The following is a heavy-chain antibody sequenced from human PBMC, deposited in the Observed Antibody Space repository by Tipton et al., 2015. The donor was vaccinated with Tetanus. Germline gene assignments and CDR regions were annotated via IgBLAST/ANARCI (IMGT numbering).Heavy chain of an antibody. CDR1: GDSMTRYY. J-gene: IGHJ3*01. V-gene: IGHV4-4*08. Sequence: PGLVKPSATLSLTCTVSGDSMTRYYWSWIRQPPGKGLEWISHIFASGSTNYNPALKSRVTISMDTSKNQISLNLTSVTAADTAVYFCARRSYCTSTRCFDAFDLWGPGTRVTVSS. CDR2: IFASGST. D-gene: IGHD2-8*01. CDR3: ARRSYCTSTRCFDAFDL.